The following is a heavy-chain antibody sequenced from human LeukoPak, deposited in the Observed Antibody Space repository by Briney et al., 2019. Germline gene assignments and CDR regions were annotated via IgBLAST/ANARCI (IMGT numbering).Heavy chain of an antibody. D-gene: IGHD3-10*01. V-gene: IGHV3-7*01. Sequence: PGGSLRLSCAASGFTCNNYWMSWVRQAPGKGLEWVAYLKQDGSEKYSVDSVKGRFTISRDNAKNSLYLQMNSLRAEDTAVYYCARNYGSGSNKWFDPWGQGTLVTVSS. CDR1: GFTCNNYW. J-gene: IGHJ5*02. CDR2: LKQDGSEK. CDR3: ARNYGSGSNKWFDP.